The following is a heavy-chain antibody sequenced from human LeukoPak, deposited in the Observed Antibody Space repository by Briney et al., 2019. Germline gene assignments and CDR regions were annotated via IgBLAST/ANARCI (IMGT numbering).Heavy chain of an antibody. D-gene: IGHD3-16*01. CDR1: GGSISGYY. J-gene: IGHJ6*02. Sequence: PSETLSLTCSVSGGSISGYYWTWVRQPPGKGLEWIGQIHYSGRADYNPSLKSRITMLVDTSRNQISLKPSSVTAADTAIYYCVRFGVNYDMDVWGQGTTVTVFS. V-gene: IGHV4-59*01. CDR2: IHYSGRA. CDR3: VRFGVNYDMDV.